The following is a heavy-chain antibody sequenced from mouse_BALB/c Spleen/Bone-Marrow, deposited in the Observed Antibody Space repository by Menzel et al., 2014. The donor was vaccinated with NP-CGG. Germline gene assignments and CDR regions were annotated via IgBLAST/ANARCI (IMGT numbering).Heavy chain of an antibody. Sequence: EVQLQQSGVELVRSGASVKLSCTGSGFNIKAFYMHWVKQRPEQGLVWIGWIDPENGDTEYAPKFQGKATLTADTSSNTAYLQRNSLTSEDTAVYYCNADTRAMDYWGQGTSVTVSS. J-gene: IGHJ4*01. V-gene: IGHV14-4*02. CDR3: NADTRAMDY. CDR2: IDPENGDT. CDR1: GFNIKAFY.